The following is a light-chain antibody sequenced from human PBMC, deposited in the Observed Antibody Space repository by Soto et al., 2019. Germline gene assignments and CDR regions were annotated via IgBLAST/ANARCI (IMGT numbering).Light chain of an antibody. Sequence: DIPLTQSPSSLSTSVGDRVTITCQAGHDIKEILNWYQAKPGKAPKLLIYDASNLQTGVPSRFSGSGSGTRFTFTISSLQPEDIATYYCQRYDSLPPTFGQGTRLDIK. J-gene: IGKJ5*01. V-gene: IGKV1-33*01. CDR3: QRYDSLPPT. CDR1: HDIKEI. CDR2: DAS.